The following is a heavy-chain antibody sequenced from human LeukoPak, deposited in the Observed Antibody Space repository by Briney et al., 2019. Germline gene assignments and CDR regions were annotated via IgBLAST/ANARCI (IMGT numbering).Heavy chain of an antibody. CDR1: GYTFTSYG. J-gene: IGHJ4*02. CDR2: MNPNSGNT. V-gene: IGHV1-8*02. Sequence: ASVKVSCKASGYTFTSYGISWVRQATGQGLEWMGWMNPNSGNTGYAQKFQGRVTMTRDTSITTAYMELSRLRSDDTAVYYCARGTGEGYTYGRYYFDYWGQGTLVTVSS. D-gene: IGHD5-18*01. CDR3: ARGTGEGYTYGRYYFDY.